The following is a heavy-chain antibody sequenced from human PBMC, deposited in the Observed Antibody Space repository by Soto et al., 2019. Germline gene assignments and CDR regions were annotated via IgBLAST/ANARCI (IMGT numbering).Heavy chain of an antibody. Sequence: GSLRLSCAASGFTFSSYAMSWVRQAPGKGLEWVSAISGSGGSTYYADSVKGRFTISRDNSKNTLYLQMNSLRAEDTAVYYCAKGGKLGYCSSTSCDPFDYWGQGTLVTVSS. CDR3: AKGGKLGYCSSTSCDPFDY. CDR1: GFTFSSYA. V-gene: IGHV3-23*01. D-gene: IGHD2-2*01. J-gene: IGHJ4*02. CDR2: ISGSGGST.